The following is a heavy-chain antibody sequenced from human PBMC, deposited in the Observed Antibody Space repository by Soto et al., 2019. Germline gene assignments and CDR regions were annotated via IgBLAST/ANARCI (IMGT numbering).Heavy chain of an antibody. Sequence: GGSLRLSCAASGFTFSSYAMSWVRQAPGKGLEWVSAISGSVGSTYYADSVKGRFTISRDNSKNTLYLQMNSLRAEDTAVYYCAKIGSRDHPHGDDAFDIWGQGTLVTVS. CDR2: ISGSVGST. J-gene: IGHJ3*02. D-gene: IGHD3-10*01. CDR3: AKIGSRDHPHGDDAFDI. V-gene: IGHV3-23*01. CDR1: GFTFSSYA.